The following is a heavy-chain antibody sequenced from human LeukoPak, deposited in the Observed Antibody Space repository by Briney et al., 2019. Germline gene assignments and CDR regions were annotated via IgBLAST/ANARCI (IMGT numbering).Heavy chain of an antibody. V-gene: IGHV1-46*01. D-gene: IGHD2-15*01. CDR1: GFSISNNY. J-gene: IGHJ5*02. Sequence: ASVKVSCKASGFSISNNYMHWLRQAPGQGPEWVALINPSGDVTYKAQKFQGRVTVTRDKSTSTVHMELSSLTSEDTAVYYCTADNSVGSYAWWFDPWGQGTLVTVSS. CDR3: TADNSVGSYAWWFDP. CDR2: INPSGDVT.